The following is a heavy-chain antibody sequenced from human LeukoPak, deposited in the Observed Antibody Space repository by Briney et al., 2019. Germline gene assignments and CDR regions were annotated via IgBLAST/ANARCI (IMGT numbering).Heavy chain of an antibody. CDR2: ISWNSGSI. D-gene: IGHD3-10*01. CDR1: GFTFGDYG. Sequence: GGSLRLSCAASGFTFGDYGMGWVRHAPGKGLEWVSGISWNSGSIAYADSVKGRFTISRDNAKNPLYLQMNSLRAEDTALYYCAKFNSYVMVRGAQDAFDIWGQGTMVTVSS. CDR3: AKFNSYVMVRGAQDAFDI. V-gene: IGHV3-9*01. J-gene: IGHJ3*02.